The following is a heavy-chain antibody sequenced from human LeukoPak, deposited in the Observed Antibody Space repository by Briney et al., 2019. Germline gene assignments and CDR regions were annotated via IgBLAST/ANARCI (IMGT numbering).Heavy chain of an antibody. V-gene: IGHV3-21*01. J-gene: IGHJ3*02. CDR3: AIDGYGDYPDAFDI. Sequence: GGSLRLSCAASGFTFSSYSMNWVRQAPGKGLEWVSSISSSSSYIYYADSVKGRFTISRDNAKNSLYLQMNSLRAEDTAVYYCAIDGYGDYPDAFDIWGQGTMVTVSS. D-gene: IGHD4-17*01. CDR1: GFTFSSYS. CDR2: ISSSSSYI.